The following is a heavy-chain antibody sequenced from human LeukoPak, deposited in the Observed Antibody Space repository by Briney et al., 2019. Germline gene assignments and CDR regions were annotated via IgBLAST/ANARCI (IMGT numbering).Heavy chain of an antibody. CDR2: ISGTGGTT. V-gene: IGHV3-23*01. CDR1: GFTLSSYA. D-gene: IGHD3-10*01. CDR3: AKDARLYSSGSYYKSDYFDY. Sequence: GGSLRLSCAASGFTLSSYAMSWVRQAPGKGLEWVSAISGTGGTTYYADSVKGRFTISRDNAKNTMYLQMNSLRAEDTAVYYCAKDARLYSSGSYYKSDYFDYWGQGTLVTVSS. J-gene: IGHJ4*02.